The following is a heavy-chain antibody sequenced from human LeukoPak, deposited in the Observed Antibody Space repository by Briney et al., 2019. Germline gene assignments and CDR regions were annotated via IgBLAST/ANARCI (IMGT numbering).Heavy chain of an antibody. CDR2: IYYSGST. Sequence: SETLSLTCTVSGGSISSYYWSWIRQPPGKGLEWIGYIYYSGSTNYNPSLKSRVTISVDTSKNQFSLKLSSVTAADTAVYYCARELPAGRGGWFDPWGQGTLVTVSS. V-gene: IGHV4-59*01. CDR3: ARELPAGRGGWFDP. CDR1: GGSISSYY. D-gene: IGHD2-2*01. J-gene: IGHJ5*02.